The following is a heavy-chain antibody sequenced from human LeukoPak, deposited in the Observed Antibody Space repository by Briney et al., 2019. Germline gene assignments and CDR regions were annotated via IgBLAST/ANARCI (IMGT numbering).Heavy chain of an antibody. CDR3: ARHSLGMPMGGPKNYYYAMDV. CDR2: IHPA. CDR1: GYSFTSYW. J-gene: IGHJ6*02. Sequence: PGESLQISCKGSGYSFTSYWIGWVRQVPGKGLEWMGIIHPARYSPSSQGQVIISADKSINTAYVQWSSLKASDTAMYYCARHSLGMPMGGPKNYYYAMDVWGQGTTVTVSS. D-gene: IGHD3-16*01. V-gene: IGHV5-51*01.